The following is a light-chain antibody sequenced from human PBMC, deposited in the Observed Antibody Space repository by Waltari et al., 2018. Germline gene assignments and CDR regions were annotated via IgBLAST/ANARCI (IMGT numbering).Light chain of an antibody. CDR2: WAS. Sequence: DIVMTQSPDSLAVSLGERATINCKSSQSVLYSSNNKNYLALYQQKPGQPPNLLIYWASPRESGVPDRFSGSGSGTDFTLTISSLQAEDVAVYYCQQYYSTPWTFGQGTKVEIK. CDR1: QSVLYSSNNKNY. CDR3: QQYYSTPWT. J-gene: IGKJ1*01. V-gene: IGKV4-1*01.